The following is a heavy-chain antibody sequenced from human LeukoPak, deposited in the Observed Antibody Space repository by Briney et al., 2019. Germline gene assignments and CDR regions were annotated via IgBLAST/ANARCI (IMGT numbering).Heavy chain of an antibody. CDR2: IWYDGSNK. Sequence: GGSLRLSCAASGFTFSSYGMHWVRQAPGKGLEWVAVIWYDGSNKYYADSVKSRFTISRDNSKNTLYLQMNSLRAEDTAVYYCAKDGHSSAYYFDYWGQGTLVTVSS. CDR1: GFTFSSYG. CDR3: AKDGHSSAYYFDY. D-gene: IGHD3-22*01. J-gene: IGHJ4*02. V-gene: IGHV3-33*06.